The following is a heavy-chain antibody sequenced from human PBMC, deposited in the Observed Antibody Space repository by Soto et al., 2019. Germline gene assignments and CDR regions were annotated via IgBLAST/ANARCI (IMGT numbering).Heavy chain of an antibody. V-gene: IGHV4-59*01. Sequence: SETLSLTCTVAAGSISSYYCSWIRQPTGKGLEWIGYIYYSGSTNYNPSLKSRVTISVDTSKNQFSLKLSSVTAADTAVYYCARNLYGDYGGYFDYWGQGTLVTVSS. D-gene: IGHD4-17*01. CDR2: IYYSGST. CDR3: ARNLYGDYGGYFDY. CDR1: AGSISSYY. J-gene: IGHJ4*02.